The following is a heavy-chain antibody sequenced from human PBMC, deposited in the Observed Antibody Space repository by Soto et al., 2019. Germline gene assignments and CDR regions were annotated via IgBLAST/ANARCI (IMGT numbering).Heavy chain of an antibody. CDR1: GFTFSSYA. Sequence: QRLSCAASGFTFSSYAMSWVRQAPGKGLEWVSAISGSGGSTYYADSVKGRFTISRDNSKNTLYLQMNSLRAEDTAVYYCAKVLAMIVVGGIHDAFDIWGQGTMVTVSS. J-gene: IGHJ3*02. CDR3: AKVLAMIVVGGIHDAFDI. V-gene: IGHV3-23*01. CDR2: ISGSGGST. D-gene: IGHD3-22*01.